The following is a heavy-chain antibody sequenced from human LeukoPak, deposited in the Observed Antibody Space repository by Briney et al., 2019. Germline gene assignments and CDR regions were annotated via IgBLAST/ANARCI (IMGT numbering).Heavy chain of an antibody. V-gene: IGHV3-33*06. CDR3: AKDLAAAGALDY. J-gene: IGHJ4*02. CDR1: GFTFSSYG. D-gene: IGHD6-13*01. CDR2: IWYDGSNK. Sequence: GRSLRLSCAASGFTFSSYGMHWVRQAPGKGLEWVAVIWYDGSNKYYADSVKGRFTISRDNSKNTLYLQMNRLRAEDTAVYYCAKDLAAAGALDYWGQGTLVTVSS.